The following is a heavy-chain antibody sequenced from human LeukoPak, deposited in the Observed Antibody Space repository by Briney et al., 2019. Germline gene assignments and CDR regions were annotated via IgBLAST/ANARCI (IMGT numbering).Heavy chain of an antibody. V-gene: IGHV1-69*05. J-gene: IGHJ3*02. CDR2: IIPIFHRT. D-gene: IGHD3-22*01. CDR3: ARDIPGSSGYFNDAFDI. CDR1: GVTFSNNA. Sequence: SSVKVSCKASGVTFSNNAINWVRQAPGQGLEWIGRIIPIFHRTNYAQKFQGRVTVTTNELTSTDYMELSSLRSEDTAVYYCARDIPGSSGYFNDAFDIWGQGTMVIVSS.